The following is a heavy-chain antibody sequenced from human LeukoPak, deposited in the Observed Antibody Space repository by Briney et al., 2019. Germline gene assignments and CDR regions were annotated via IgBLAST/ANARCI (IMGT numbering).Heavy chain of an antibody. CDR3: AKEHFDTSGYYSRFDN. J-gene: IGHJ4*02. D-gene: IGHD3-22*01. Sequence: GGSLRLSCAASGCTFNHAGMSWVRQAPGKWLEWVSAISGDGGVAYYAASVKGRFTISRDNSQNTLYLHMNSLRVDDTAVYYCAKEHFDTSGYYSRFDNWGQGILVTVYS. V-gene: IGHV3-23*01. CDR1: GCTFNHAG. CDR2: ISGDGGVA.